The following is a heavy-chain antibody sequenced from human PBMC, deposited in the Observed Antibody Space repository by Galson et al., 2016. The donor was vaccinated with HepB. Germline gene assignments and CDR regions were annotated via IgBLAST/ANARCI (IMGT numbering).Heavy chain of an antibody. Sequence: SLRLSCAASGITFSRYWMHWVRQVPGKGLVWVSHIKNDGRITNYADSVKGRFIITRDTAKNTLYLQMNSLRAEDTAVYYCARPSLVLAGSIDDWGQGTLVTVSS. CDR3: ARPSLVLAGSIDD. J-gene: IGHJ4*02. CDR1: GITFSRYW. CDR2: IKNDGRIT. D-gene: IGHD6-19*01. V-gene: IGHV3-74*01.